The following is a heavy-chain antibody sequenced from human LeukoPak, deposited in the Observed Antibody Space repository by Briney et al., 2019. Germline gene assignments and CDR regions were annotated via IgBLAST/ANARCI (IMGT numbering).Heavy chain of an antibody. J-gene: IGHJ4*02. CDR3: ARERDSSSSFDY. Sequence: GGSLRLSCVASGFTFSSYSMNWVRQAPGKGLEWVSSISSSSGYIYYADSVKGRFTISRDNAKNSLYLQMNSLRAEDTAVYYCARERDSSSSFDYWGQGTLVTVSS. CDR2: ISSSSGYI. V-gene: IGHV3-21*01. CDR1: GFTFSSYS. D-gene: IGHD6-6*01.